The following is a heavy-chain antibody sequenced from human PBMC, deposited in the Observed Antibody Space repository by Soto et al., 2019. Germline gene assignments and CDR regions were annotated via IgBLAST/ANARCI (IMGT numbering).Heavy chain of an antibody. CDR3: AFSVGPPLEWLSPLGY. J-gene: IGHJ4*02. CDR2: IIPIFGTA. CDR1: GGTFSSYA. V-gene: IGHV1-69*01. D-gene: IGHD3-3*01. Sequence: QVQLVQSGAEVKKPGSSVKVSCKASGGTFSSYAISWVRQAPGQGLEWMGGIIPIFGTANYAQKFQGRVTITADESTSTAYMELSRLRSEDTAVYYCAFSVGPPLEWLSPLGYWGQGTLVTVSS.